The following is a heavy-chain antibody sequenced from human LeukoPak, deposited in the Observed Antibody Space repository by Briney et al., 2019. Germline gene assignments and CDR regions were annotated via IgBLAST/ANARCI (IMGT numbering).Heavy chain of an antibody. V-gene: IGHV3-21*01. CDR2: ISSSSSYI. D-gene: IGHD4-17*01. J-gene: IGHJ4*02. Sequence: GGSLRLSCAASGFTLSSYSMNWVRQAPGKGLEWVSSISSSSSYIYYADSVKGRFTISRDNAKNSLYLQMNSLRAEDTAVYYCARPTVTSAAGFDYWGQGTLVTVSS. CDR3: ARPTVTSAAGFDY. CDR1: GFTLSSYS.